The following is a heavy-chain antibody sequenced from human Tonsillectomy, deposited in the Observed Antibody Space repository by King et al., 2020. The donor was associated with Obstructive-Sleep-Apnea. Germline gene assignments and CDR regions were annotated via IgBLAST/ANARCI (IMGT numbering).Heavy chain of an antibody. CDR2: INNDGSST. CDR1: GFTFSSYW. Sequence: VKLVESGEGLVQPGGSLRLSCAASGFTFSSYWMHWVRQAPGKGLVWVSRINNDGSSTNYADSVKGRFTISRDNAKNTLYLQMNSLRAEDTAVYYCARDKILTGFGYWGQGTLVTVSS. J-gene: IGHJ4*02. V-gene: IGHV3-74*01. CDR3: ARDKILTGFGY. D-gene: IGHD3-9*01.